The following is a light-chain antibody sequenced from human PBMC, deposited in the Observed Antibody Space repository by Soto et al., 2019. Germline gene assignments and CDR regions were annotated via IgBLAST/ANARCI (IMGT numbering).Light chain of an antibody. CDR3: RSYAGSNNFVV. J-gene: IGLJ2*01. CDR2: EVS. CDR1: SSDVGGYNY. Sequence: QSALTQPPSASGSPGQSVTISCTGTSSDVGGYNYVSWYQQHPGKAPKLMIYEVSKRPSGVPDRFSGSKSGNTASLTVSGLHAEDEADYYCRSYAGSNNFVVFGGGTKVTVL. V-gene: IGLV2-8*01.